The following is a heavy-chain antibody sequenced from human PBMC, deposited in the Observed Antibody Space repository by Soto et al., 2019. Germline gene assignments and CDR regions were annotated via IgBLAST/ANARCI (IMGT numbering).Heavy chain of an antibody. V-gene: IGHV5-51*01. CDR3: ARLGRDLWVDYYYGMDV. Sequence: GESLKISCKGSGYSFTSYWIGWVRQMPGKGLEWMGIIYPGDSDTRYSPSFQGQVTISADKSISTAYLQWSSLKASDTAMYYCARLGRDLWVDYYYGMDVWGQGTTVTV. J-gene: IGHJ6*02. D-gene: IGHD2-21*01. CDR2: IYPGDSDT. CDR1: GYSFTSYW.